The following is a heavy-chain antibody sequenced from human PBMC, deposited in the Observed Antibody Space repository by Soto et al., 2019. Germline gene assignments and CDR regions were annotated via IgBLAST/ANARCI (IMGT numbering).Heavy chain of an antibody. D-gene: IGHD1-20*01. CDR3: ATSQKGYNWNYFDH. V-gene: IGHV1-18*01. CDR2: ISGFNGQT. J-gene: IGHJ4*02. CDR1: GNTFASHG. Sequence: ASVKVSCKASGNTFASHGFSWVRQAPGQGLEWMGWISGFNGQTNYALKFQGRVTLTTDTSTSTAYMELSSLRSEDTAVYYCATSQKGYNWNYFDHWGQGALVTVSS.